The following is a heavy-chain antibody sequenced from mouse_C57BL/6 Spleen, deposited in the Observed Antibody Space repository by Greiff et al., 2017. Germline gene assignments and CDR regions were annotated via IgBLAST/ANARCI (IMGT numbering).Heavy chain of an antibody. CDR3: ARGAGTGAMDY. CDR2: IDPSDSYT. CDR1: GYTFTSYW. D-gene: IGHD4-1*01. J-gene: IGHJ4*01. V-gene: IGHV1-69*01. Sequence: QVQLQQPGAELVMPGASVKLSCKASGYTFTSYWMHWVKQRPGQGLEWIGEIDPSDSYTNYNQKFKGKSTLTVDKSTSTAYMQLRSLTSEDSAVYYCARGAGTGAMDYWGQGTSVTVSS.